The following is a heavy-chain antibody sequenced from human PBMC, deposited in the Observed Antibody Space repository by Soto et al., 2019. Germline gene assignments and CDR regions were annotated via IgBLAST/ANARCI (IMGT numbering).Heavy chain of an antibody. J-gene: IGHJ3*02. V-gene: IGHV3-30*03. Sequence: QVQLVESGGGVVPPGRYLRLSCAASGFTFSNYGMHWVRQAPGKGLEWMAVISYDGNKKYYADSVKGRYTISRDNSMNTAYLQISRLRVEDTAVFYCATSSPLTISRGGDPVDIWGPGTMVTVSS. D-gene: IGHD3-10*01. CDR3: ATSSPLTISRGGDPVDI. CDR2: ISYDGNKK. CDR1: GFTFSNYG.